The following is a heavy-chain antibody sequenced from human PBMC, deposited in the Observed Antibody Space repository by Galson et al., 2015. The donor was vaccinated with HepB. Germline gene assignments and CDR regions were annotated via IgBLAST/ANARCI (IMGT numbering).Heavy chain of an antibody. V-gene: IGHV5-51*01. CDR1: GDSFSNYW. CDR2: IYLDDSDT. CDR3: AKEAGP. J-gene: IGHJ5*02. Sequence: QSGAEVKKPGESLKISCKASGDSFSNYWIGWVRQMPGQGLEWMGLIYLDDSDTRYSPSFQGQVTISADKSISTAYRQWSSLRASDTATYYCAKEAGPWGQGTLVTVSS.